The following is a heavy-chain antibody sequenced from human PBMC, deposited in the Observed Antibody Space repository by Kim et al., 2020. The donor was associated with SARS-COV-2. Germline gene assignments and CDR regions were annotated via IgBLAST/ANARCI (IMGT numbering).Heavy chain of an antibody. D-gene: IGHD2-21*02. Sequence: RVTISVDTSKNQFSLKLSSVTAADTAVYYCARVNCGGDCYTPYYYYGMDVWGQGTTVTVSS. V-gene: IGHV4-59*01. J-gene: IGHJ6*02. CDR3: ARVNCGGDCYTPYYYYGMDV.